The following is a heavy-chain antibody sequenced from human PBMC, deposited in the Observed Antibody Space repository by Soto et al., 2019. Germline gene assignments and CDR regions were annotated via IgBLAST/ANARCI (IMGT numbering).Heavy chain of an antibody. Sequence: GGSLRLSCAASGFTFSNYDMHWVRQAPGKGLEWVVVISYDGSNNYYADSVKGRFTISRDNSKNTLYLQMNSLRAEDTALYYFAKDKRGSGSYPGYYFDYWGQGTLVTVSS. J-gene: IGHJ4*02. CDR1: GFTFSNYD. D-gene: IGHD3-10*01. CDR2: ISYDGSNN. V-gene: IGHV3-30*18. CDR3: AKDKRGSGSYPGYYFDY.